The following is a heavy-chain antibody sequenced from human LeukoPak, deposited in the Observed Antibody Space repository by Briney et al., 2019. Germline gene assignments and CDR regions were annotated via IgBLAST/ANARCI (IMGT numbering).Heavy chain of an antibody. Sequence: GGPLRLSCAASGFTFSSYSMNWVRQAPGNGLEWVSSISSSSSYIYYADSMKGRFTISRDNAKNSLYLQMNSLRAEDTAVYYCARDHRQWLDGKHMDVWGQGTTVTVSS. CDR3: ARDHRQWLDGKHMDV. J-gene: IGHJ6*02. CDR2: ISSSSSYI. V-gene: IGHV3-21*01. D-gene: IGHD6-19*01. CDR1: GFTFSSYS.